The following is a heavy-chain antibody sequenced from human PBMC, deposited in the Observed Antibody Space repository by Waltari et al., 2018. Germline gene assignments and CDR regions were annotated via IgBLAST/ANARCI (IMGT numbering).Heavy chain of an antibody. D-gene: IGHD6-19*01. V-gene: IGHV4-38-2*01. CDR2: IYRGWST. CDR1: GYSTSTGFY. J-gene: IGHJ5*01. Sequence: QVQLQESGPGVVKPSETLSLTCDVSGYSTSTGFYWSWIRQTSETGLEWIATIYRGWSTYYNPSFKTRVTLSLDTAKNQISLKLDSVTAADTAIYYCASQRDVAAWFESWGQGTLVTVSS. CDR3: ASQRDVAAWFES.